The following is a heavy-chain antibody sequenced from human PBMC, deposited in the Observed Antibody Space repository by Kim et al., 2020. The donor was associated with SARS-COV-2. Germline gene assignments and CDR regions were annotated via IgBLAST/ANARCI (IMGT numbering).Heavy chain of an antibody. J-gene: IGHJ6*02. Sequence: GGSLRLSCAASGFTFSSYSMNWVRQAPGKGLEWVSSISSSSSYIYYADSVKGRFTISRDNAKNSLYLQMNSLRAEDTAVYYCARFGNRYCSSTSCNYYYYGMDVWGQGTTVTVSS. CDR1: GFTFSSYS. D-gene: IGHD2-2*01. V-gene: IGHV3-21*01. CDR2: ISSSSSYI. CDR3: ARFGNRYCSSTSCNYYYYGMDV.